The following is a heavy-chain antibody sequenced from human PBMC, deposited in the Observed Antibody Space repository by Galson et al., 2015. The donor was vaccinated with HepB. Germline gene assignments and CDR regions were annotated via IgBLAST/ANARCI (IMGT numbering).Heavy chain of an antibody. J-gene: IGHJ4*02. V-gene: IGHV3-53*01. CDR3: ATDRGFLLRY. D-gene: IGHD3-22*01. CDR1: GFTVSSDY. Sequence: SLRLSCAASGFTVSSDYVHWVRQAPGKGLGWVSVITTDGSTYYADSVKGRFTISRDSSKNTVSLQMNSLRADDTAVYYCATDRGFLLRYWGQGTLVTVSS. CDR2: ITTDGST.